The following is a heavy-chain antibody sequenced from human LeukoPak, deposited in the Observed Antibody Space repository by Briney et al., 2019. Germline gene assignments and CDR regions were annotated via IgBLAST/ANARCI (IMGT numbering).Heavy chain of an antibody. Sequence: GGSLRLSCAASGFTLSSYAMSWVRQAPGKGLEWVSAISGSGGSTYYADSVKGRFTISRDNSKNTLYLRMNSLRAEDTAVYYCAKDPKIYSGSLNWFDPWGQGTLVTVSS. CDR1: GFTLSSYA. V-gene: IGHV3-23*01. CDR2: ISGSGGST. CDR3: AKDPKIYSGSLNWFDP. D-gene: IGHD1-26*01. J-gene: IGHJ5*02.